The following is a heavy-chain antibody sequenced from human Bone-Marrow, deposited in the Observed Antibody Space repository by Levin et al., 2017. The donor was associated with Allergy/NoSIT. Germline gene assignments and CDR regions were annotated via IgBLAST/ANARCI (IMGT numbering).Heavy chain of an antibody. CDR1: GFTFSNYE. J-gene: IGHJ4*02. D-gene: IGHD1-7*01. CDR2: ISNVDDTT. V-gene: IGHV3-48*03. Sequence: GGSLRLSCVASGFTFSNYEMNWVRQAPGKGLEWISYISNVDDTTYYAGSVKGRFTISRDNAKNSLYLQMNSLRAEDTAVYYCARDPEAGTTSFDYWGKGTLVTVSS. CDR3: ARDPEAGTTSFDY.